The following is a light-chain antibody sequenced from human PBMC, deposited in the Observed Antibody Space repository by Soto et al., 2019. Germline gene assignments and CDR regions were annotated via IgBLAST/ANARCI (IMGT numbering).Light chain of an antibody. CDR3: STYTTSVTRV. Sequence: QSALSQPASVSGSPGQSITISCTGTSSDISYYNFVSWYQHHPGKAPRLIIFEVYNRPSGVSDRFSGSKSGNTASLTISGLLPEDEADYYCSTYTTSVTRVFGTGTKLTVL. J-gene: IGLJ1*01. V-gene: IGLV2-14*01. CDR1: SSDISYYNF. CDR2: EVY.